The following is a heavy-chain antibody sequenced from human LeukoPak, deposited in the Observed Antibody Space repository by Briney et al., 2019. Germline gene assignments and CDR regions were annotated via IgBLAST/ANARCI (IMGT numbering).Heavy chain of an antibody. CDR3: ARDREQQLVLDP. V-gene: IGHV4-30-2*01. J-gene: IGHJ5*02. CDR2: IYHSGST. CDR1: GGSISSGSYY. D-gene: IGHD6-13*01. Sequence: SQTLSLTCTVSGGSISSGSYYWSWIRQPPGKGLEWIGYIYHSGSTYYNPSLKSRVTISVDRSKNQFSLKLSSVTAADTAVYYCARDREQQLVLDPWGQGTLVTVSS.